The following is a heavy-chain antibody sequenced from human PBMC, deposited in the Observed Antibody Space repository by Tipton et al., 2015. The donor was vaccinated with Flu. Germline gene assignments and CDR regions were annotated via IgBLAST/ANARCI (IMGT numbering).Heavy chain of an antibody. J-gene: IGHJ4*02. D-gene: IGHD1-26*01. Sequence: SLRLSCVASGFTFSKAWMSWVRQAPGKGLEWVGRIKSKTDGGTRDFPAPVKGRFAISRDDSKKTLYLQMDSLKTEDTAVYYCTAGVGATDHDYWGQGTLVTVSS. CDR3: TAGVGATDHDY. CDR2: IKSKTDGGTR. V-gene: IGHV3-15*01. CDR1: GFTFSKAW.